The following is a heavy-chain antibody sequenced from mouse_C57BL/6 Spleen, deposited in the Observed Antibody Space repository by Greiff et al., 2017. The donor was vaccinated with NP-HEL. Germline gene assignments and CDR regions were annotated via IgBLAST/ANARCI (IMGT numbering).Heavy chain of an antibody. D-gene: IGHD2-3*01. CDR2: IRSKSSNYAT. V-gene: IGHV10-3*01. CDR3: VRDIYANGGYYFDY. CDR1: GFTFNTYA. Sequence: VQLVESGGGLVQPKGSLKLSCAASGFTFNTYAMHWVRQAPGKGLEWVARIRSKSSNYATYYADSVKDRFTISRDDTQSMLYLQMNNLKTEDTAMYYCVRDIYANGGYYFDYWGQGTTLTVSS. J-gene: IGHJ2*01.